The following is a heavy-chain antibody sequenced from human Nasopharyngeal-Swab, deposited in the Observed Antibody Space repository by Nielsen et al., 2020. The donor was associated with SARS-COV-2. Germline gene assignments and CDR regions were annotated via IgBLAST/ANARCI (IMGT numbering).Heavy chain of an antibody. CDR3: ARVGGRTSPMGS. D-gene: IGHD3-10*01. CDR1: GFTFRDYW. Sequence: GGSLRLSCVASGFTFRDYWMSWVRQAPAKGLEWVASIKQDGSEKIYVDSVKGRFTISRDNAKNSLYLQMDSLRTEDTAFYYCARVGGRTSPMGSWGQGTLVTVSS. V-gene: IGHV3-7*01. J-gene: IGHJ4*02. CDR2: IKQDGSEK.